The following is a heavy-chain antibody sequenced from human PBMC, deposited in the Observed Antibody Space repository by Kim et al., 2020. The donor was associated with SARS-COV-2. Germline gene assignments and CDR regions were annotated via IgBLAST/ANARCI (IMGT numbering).Heavy chain of an antibody. CDR2: IYYSGST. CDR3: VRGRLATIFGVVTQFDY. D-gene: IGHD3-3*01. Sequence: SETLSLTCTVSGGSISSYYWSWIRQPPGKGLEWIGYIYYSGSTNYNPSLKSRVTISVDTSKNQFSLKLSSVTAADTAVYYCVRGRLATIFGVVTQFDYWG. V-gene: IGHV4-59*01. J-gene: IGHJ4*01. CDR1: GGSISSYY.